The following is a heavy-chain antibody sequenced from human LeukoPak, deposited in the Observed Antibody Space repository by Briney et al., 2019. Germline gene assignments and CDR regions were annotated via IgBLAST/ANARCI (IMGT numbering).Heavy chain of an antibody. V-gene: IGHV4-59*01. CDR1: GGSISSYY. Sequence: SETLSLTCTVSGGSISSYYWSWIRQPPGKGLEWIGYIYYSGSTNYNPSLKSRVTISVDTSKNQFSLKLSSVTAADTAVYYCARLTPTTLSLYYYYMDVWGKGTTVTVSS. D-gene: IGHD2/OR15-2a*01. J-gene: IGHJ6*03. CDR2: IYYSGST. CDR3: ARLTPTTLSLYYYYMDV.